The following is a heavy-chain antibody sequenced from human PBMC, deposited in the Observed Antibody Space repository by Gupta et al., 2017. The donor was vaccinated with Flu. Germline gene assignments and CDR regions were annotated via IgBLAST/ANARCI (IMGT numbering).Heavy chain of an antibody. CDR2: INHSGST. D-gene: IGHD6-6*01. CDR3: ASTEDSSSAGLDY. CDR1: GGSSSGYY. J-gene: IGHJ4*02. Sequence: QVQLQQWGAGLLKPSETLSLTCAVYGGSSSGYYWSWIRQPPGKGLEWIGEINHSGSTNYNPSLKRRVTRAVDTSKNQFSRKLSSVTAADTAGYYCASTEDSSSAGLDYWGQGTRGTVA. V-gene: IGHV4-34*01.